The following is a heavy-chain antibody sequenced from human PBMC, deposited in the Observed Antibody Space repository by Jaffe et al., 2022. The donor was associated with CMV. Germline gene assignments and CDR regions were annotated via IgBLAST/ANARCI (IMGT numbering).Heavy chain of an antibody. Sequence: QVQLVQSGAEVKKPGSSVKVSCKASGGTFSSYAISWVRQAPGQGLEWMGRIIPILGIANYAQKFQGRVTITADKSTSTAYMELSSLRSEDTAVYYCAREYSSSSGHPFDYWGQGTLVTVSS. D-gene: IGHD6-6*01. CDR2: IIPILGIA. V-gene: IGHV1-69*09. CDR3: AREYSSSSGHPFDY. J-gene: IGHJ4*02. CDR1: GGTFSSYA.